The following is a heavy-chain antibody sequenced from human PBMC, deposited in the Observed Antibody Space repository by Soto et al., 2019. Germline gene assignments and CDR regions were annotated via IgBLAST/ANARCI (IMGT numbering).Heavy chain of an antibody. CDR3: AKYDFWSGYTPDV. Sequence: GGSLRLSCAASGFTFSSYAMSWVRQAPGKGLEWVPAISGSCGSTYYADSVKGRFTIPRDNSKNTLYLQMNSLRADDTAVYYCAKYDFWSGYTPDVWGKGTTVTVSS. CDR2: ISGSCGST. D-gene: IGHD3-3*01. J-gene: IGHJ6*04. CDR1: GFTFSSYA. V-gene: IGHV3-23*01.